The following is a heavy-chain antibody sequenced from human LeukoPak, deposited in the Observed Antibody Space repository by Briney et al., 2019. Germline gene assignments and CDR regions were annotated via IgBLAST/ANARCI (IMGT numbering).Heavy chain of an antibody. Sequence: ASVKVSCKASGYTFTGYYMHWVRQAPGQGLEWMGWINPNGGGTNYAQKFQGRVTMTRDTSISTAYMELSRLRSDDTAVYYCAREGYNWNYVWFDPWGQGTLVTVSS. V-gene: IGHV1-2*02. D-gene: IGHD1-7*01. CDR3: AREGYNWNYVWFDP. CDR1: GYTFTGYY. CDR2: INPNGGGT. J-gene: IGHJ5*02.